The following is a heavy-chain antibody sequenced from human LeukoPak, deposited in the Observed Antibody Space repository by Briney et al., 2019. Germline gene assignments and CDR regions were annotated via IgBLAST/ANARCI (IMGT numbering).Heavy chain of an antibody. Sequence: GGSLRLSCAASGFTFRSYAMTWVRQAPGKGLEWVSVISTSGTYYAESVKGRFTISRDNSKNTLYLQMSSLRAEDTAVYYCAKNINHLEWGQGTLVTVSS. CDR3: AKNINHLE. CDR2: ISTSGT. J-gene: IGHJ4*02. D-gene: IGHD1-14*01. V-gene: IGHV3-23*01. CDR1: GFTFRSYA.